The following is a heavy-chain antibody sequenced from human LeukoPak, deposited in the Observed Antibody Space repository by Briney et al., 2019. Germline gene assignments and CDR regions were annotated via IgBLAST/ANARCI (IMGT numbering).Heavy chain of an antibody. D-gene: IGHD6-19*01. V-gene: IGHV3-30*04. Sequence: GGALRLSCAAPGFTFSSYAMHWVRQAPGKGLERVAVISDEGSKKHYADSVKGRFTISRDNSKNTLYLQMNSLRAEDTAVYYCARDRLQWLVGGYFDYWGQGTLVTVSS. J-gene: IGHJ4*02. CDR1: GFTFSSYA. CDR3: ARDRLQWLVGGYFDY. CDR2: ISDEGSKK.